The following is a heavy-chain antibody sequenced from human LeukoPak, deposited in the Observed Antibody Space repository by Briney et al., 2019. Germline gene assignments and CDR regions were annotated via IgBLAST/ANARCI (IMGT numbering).Heavy chain of an antibody. V-gene: IGHV1-46*01. J-gene: IGHJ5*02. Sequence: RASVKVSCKSSGYTFTRNYMHWVRQAPGQGLEWVGLINPTGSTAWSAQKFRGRLTMTRDLSTTTDYMELSSLRLEDTAVYYCARDNSLEDMAWWFDPWGQGTLVIVSS. CDR1: GYTFTRNY. CDR3: ARDNSLEDMAWWFDP. D-gene: IGHD5-24*01. CDR2: INPTGSTA.